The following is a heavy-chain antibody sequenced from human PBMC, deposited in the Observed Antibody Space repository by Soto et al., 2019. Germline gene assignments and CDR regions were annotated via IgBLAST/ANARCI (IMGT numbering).Heavy chain of an antibody. J-gene: IGHJ4*02. D-gene: IGHD3-3*01. V-gene: IGHV1-8*01. CDR2: MNTNTGNT. CDR3: ARVVRFFGGHAGY. CDR1: GYTFTEFD. Sequence: QVLLVQSGADVKKPGASVKVCGKTSGYTFTEFDINWVRQAPGQGLEWMGWMNTNTGNTGYAQKFQGTVTMTRDTSISTAYMELRRLRSEDTAVYYCARVVRFFGGHAGYWGQGTLVTVSS.